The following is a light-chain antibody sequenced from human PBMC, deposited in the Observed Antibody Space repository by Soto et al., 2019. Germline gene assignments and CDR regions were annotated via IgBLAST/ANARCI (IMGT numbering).Light chain of an antibody. CDR3: QQSYT. CDR1: QSVSSSY. J-gene: IGKJ2*01. CDR2: GAS. Sequence: EIVLTQSPGTLSLSPGERATLSCRASQSVSSSYLAWYQQKPGQAPRLLIYGASSRATGIPDRFSGSGSGTDFTLTISRLEPEDCAVYYCQQSYTFGQGTKLEIK. V-gene: IGKV3-20*01.